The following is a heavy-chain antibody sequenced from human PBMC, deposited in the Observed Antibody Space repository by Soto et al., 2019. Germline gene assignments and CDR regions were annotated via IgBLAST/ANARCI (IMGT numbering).Heavy chain of an antibody. J-gene: IGHJ4*02. D-gene: IGHD4-17*01. CDR1: GFTFRSYA. Sequence: EVQLVESGGGLVQPGRSLRLSCVASGFTFRSYAMXWVRQAPGKGLEYVSSISSNGGSTYYANSVKGRFTISRDNSKNTLYLQMGSLRAEDTAAYYCAKDLGYGDYDYYFDFWGQGTLVTVSS. V-gene: IGHV3-64*01. CDR2: ISSNGGST. CDR3: AKDLGYGDYDYYFDF.